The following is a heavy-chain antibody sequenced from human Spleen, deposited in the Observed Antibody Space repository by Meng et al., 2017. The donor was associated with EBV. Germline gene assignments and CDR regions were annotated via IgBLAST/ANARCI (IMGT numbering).Heavy chain of an antibody. CDR3: ARGRTVARSPWSDP. V-gene: IGHV4-34*01. J-gene: IGHJ5*02. Sequence: QGQVHEGGAALLNPSETLSLTCAVYGGSVSGFYWIWIRQSPEKGLEWIGESNHSGSTTYNPSLKSRVTISVDTSKDQFSLRLTSVTAADTATYYCARGRTVARSPWSDPWGQGTLVTVSS. D-gene: IGHD6-6*01. CDR2: SNHSGST. CDR1: GGSVSGFY.